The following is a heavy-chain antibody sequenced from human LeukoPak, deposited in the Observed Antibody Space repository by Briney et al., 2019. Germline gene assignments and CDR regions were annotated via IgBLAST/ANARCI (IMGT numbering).Heavy chain of an antibody. CDR3: ARVARPGLPDY. CDR2: IAWSGT. V-gene: IGHV3-66*01. CDR1: GFTFIEYA. D-gene: IGHD5-18*01. J-gene: IGHJ4*02. Sequence: PGESLSLSCAASGFTFIEYAMTWVRQAPGQGLEWVSTIAWSGTYYADSVKGRFTISRDNSKNTLYLQMNSLRAEDTAVYYCARVARPGLPDYWGQGTLVTVSS.